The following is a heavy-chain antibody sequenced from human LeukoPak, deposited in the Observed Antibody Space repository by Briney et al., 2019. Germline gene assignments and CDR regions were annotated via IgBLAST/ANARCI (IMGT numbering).Heavy chain of an antibody. V-gene: IGHV3-23*01. Sequence: GGSLRLSCAASGFTFSSYAMSWVRQAPGKGLEWVSAINGSGGSTYYADSVKGRFTISRDNPKNTLYLQMNSLRAEDTAVYYCAKAPRSAHDAFDIWGQGTMVTVSS. CDR1: GFTFSSYA. CDR2: INGSGGST. CDR3: AKAPRSAHDAFDI. J-gene: IGHJ3*02.